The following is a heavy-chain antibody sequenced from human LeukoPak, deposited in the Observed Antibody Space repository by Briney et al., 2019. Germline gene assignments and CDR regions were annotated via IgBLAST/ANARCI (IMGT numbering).Heavy chain of an antibody. Sequence: ASVKVSCKASGYTFTGYYIHWVRQAPGQGLEWMGRINPKSGGINYAQKFQGRVTMTWDTSISTVYMELSRLRSDDTAVYYCARSPNGLWNFDYWGQGTLVTVSS. CDR3: ARSPNGLWNFDY. V-gene: IGHV1-2*06. CDR1: GYTFTGYY. D-gene: IGHD2-8*01. CDR2: INPKSGGI. J-gene: IGHJ4*02.